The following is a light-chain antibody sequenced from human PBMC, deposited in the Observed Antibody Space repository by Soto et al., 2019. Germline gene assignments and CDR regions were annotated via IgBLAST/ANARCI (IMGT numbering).Light chain of an antibody. Sequence: DIQMTQSPSSLSASVGDRVTITCRASQSISSYLNWYQHKPGKAPKLLIYAASSLQTGVPSRFSGSRSGTDFALTISSLQRDDIATYYCQQTDSFPRTFGQGTKVEMK. CDR2: AAS. CDR1: QSISSY. CDR3: QQTDSFPRT. V-gene: IGKV1-39*01. J-gene: IGKJ1*01.